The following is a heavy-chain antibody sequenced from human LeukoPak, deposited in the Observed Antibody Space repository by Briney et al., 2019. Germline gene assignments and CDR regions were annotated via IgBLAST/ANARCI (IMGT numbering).Heavy chain of an antibody. CDR1: GGSFSGYY. CDR2: INHSGNT. CDR3: ARGSDGVVPAATLRAHWFDP. Sequence: SETLSLTCAVYGGSFSGYYWSWIRHPPGKGLECIGEINHSGNTNYNPSLKSQVTISVDTSKNQFSLKLSSVTAADTAVYYCARGSDGVVPAATLRAHWFDPWGQGTLVTVSS. J-gene: IGHJ5*02. V-gene: IGHV4-34*01. D-gene: IGHD2-2*01.